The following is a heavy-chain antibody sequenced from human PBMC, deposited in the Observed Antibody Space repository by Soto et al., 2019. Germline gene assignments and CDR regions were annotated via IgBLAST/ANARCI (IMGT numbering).Heavy chain of an antibody. CDR3: ARHGSRTGPTSVRSYYYYYGTDV. CDR1: GYSFTSYW. Sequence: GESLKIFCKGSGYSFTSYWIGWVRQMPGKGLEWMGIIYPGDSDTRYSPSFQGQVTISADKSISTAYLQWSSLKASDTAMYYCARHGSRTGPTSVRSYYYYYGTDVWGQGTTVTVSS. V-gene: IGHV5-51*01. D-gene: IGHD1-7*01. CDR2: IYPGDSDT. J-gene: IGHJ6*02.